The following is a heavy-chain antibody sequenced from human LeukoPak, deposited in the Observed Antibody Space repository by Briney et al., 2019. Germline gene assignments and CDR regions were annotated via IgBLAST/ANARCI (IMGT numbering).Heavy chain of an antibody. CDR2: VTSGGTYM. J-gene: IGHJ4*02. Sequence: GGSLRLSCAASGLSFTSYSMTWVRQAPGKGLEWVSSVTSGGTYMYYADSLKGRFTISRDNAKNSLYLQMNSLRVEDTAVYYCARGFGSTWATEYWGQGTLVTVSS. CDR1: GLSFTSYS. V-gene: IGHV3-21*01. CDR3: ARGFGSTWATEY. D-gene: IGHD6-13*01.